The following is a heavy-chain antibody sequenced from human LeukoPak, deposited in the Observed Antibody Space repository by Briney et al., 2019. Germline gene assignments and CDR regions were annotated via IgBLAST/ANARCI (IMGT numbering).Heavy chain of an antibody. CDR1: GYTFTGYY. D-gene: IGHD3-9*01. J-gene: IGHJ4*02. CDR2: ISAYNGNT. Sequence: GASVKVSCKASGYTFTGYYMHWVRQAPGQGLEWMGWISAYNGNTNYAQKLQGRVTMTTDTSTSTAYMELRSLRSDDTAVYYCAREGLRYSPFNDYWGQGTLVTVSS. CDR3: AREGLRYSPFNDY. V-gene: IGHV1-18*04.